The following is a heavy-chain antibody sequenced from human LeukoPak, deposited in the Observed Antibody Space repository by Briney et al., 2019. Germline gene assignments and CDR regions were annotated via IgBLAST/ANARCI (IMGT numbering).Heavy chain of an antibody. Sequence: GGSLRLSCAVSGFTFSSFSMNWVRQAPVKGLEWVSXISGSGRNTYYADSVKGRFTISRDNSKNTLYLQMDSLRAEDTAAYYCATNYYDSSGYFPDFDYWGQGALVSVSS. J-gene: IGHJ4*02. CDR2: ISGSGRNT. D-gene: IGHD3-22*01. V-gene: IGHV3-23*01. CDR1: GFTFSSFS. CDR3: ATNYYDSSGYFPDFDY.